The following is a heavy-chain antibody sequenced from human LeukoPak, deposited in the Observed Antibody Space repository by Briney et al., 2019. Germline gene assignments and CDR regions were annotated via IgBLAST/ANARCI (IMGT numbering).Heavy chain of an antibody. CDR2: IYYSGST. J-gene: IGHJ4*02. CDR1: GGSISGGSYY. V-gene: IGHV4-39*01. CDR3: ARLSTTVTTADY. D-gene: IGHD4-17*01. Sequence: PSETLCLTCTVSGGSISGGSYYWGWIRQPPGKGLEWIASIYYSGSTYYNPSLKSRVTISVDTSKNQFSLTLSSVTAADTAVYYCARLSTTVTTADYWGQGTLVTVSS.